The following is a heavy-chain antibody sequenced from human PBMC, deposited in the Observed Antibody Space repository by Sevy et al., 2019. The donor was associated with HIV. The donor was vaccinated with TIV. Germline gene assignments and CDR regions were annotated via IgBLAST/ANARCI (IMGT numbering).Heavy chain of an antibody. CDR3: TTVIGSGTDLGGYFEY. D-gene: IGHD3-10*01. Sequence: GGSLRLSRAASGFTFSNAWMSWVRQAPGKGLEWVGRIKSKTDGGTTDYAAPVKGRFTISRDDSKNTLYLQMNSLKTEDTDVYYCTTVIGSGTDLGGYFEYWGQGTLVTVSS. CDR2: IKSKTDGGTT. J-gene: IGHJ4*02. V-gene: IGHV3-15*01. CDR1: GFTFSNAW.